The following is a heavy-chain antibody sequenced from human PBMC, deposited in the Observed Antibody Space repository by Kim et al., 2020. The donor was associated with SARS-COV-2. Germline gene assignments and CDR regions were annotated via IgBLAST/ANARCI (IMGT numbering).Heavy chain of an antibody. CDR1: GFTFSSYG. J-gene: IGHJ3*02. Sequence: GGSLRLSCVASGFTFSSYGVNWVRQAPGKGLEWVSSISSGSDYIHYADSVKGRFTVSRDNAKNSLYLQVNSLRVEDTAVYYCARAVMIAVGDDAFDIWG. CDR2: ISSGSDYI. CDR3: ARAVMIAVGDDAFDI. D-gene: IGHD6-19*01. V-gene: IGHV3-21*01.